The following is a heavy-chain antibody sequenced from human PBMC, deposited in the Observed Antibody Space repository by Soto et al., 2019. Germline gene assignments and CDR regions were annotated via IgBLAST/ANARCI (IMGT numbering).Heavy chain of an antibody. CDR3: TREGDGSGFFSDF. V-gene: IGHV3-74*01. J-gene: IGHJ4*02. D-gene: IGHD3-22*01. CDR2: INSVGTST. CDR1: GFTFSSYW. Sequence: GGSLRLSCAASGFTFSSYWMHWVRQAPGKGLVWVSRINSVGTSTSYADSVKGRFTISRDNAKNSLYLLMNSLRAEDTAVYYCTREGDGSGFFSDFWGQGAQVTVSS.